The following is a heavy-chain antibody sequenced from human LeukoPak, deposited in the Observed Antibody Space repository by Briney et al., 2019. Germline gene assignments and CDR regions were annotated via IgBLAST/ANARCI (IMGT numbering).Heavy chain of an antibody. J-gene: IGHJ6*02. D-gene: IGHD6-13*01. Sequence: GASLKISCKGSGYSFTSYWIGWVRQMPGKGLEWMGIIYPGDSGTRYSPSFQGQVTISADKSISTAYLQWSSLKASDTAMYYCARQVSSSWGYYYYGMDVWGQGTTVTVSS. CDR2: IYPGDSGT. V-gene: IGHV5-51*01. CDR1: GYSFTSYW. CDR3: ARQVSSSWGYYYYGMDV.